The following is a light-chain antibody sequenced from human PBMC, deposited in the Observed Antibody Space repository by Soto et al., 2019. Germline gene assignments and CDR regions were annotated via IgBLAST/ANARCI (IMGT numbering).Light chain of an antibody. CDR2: EVT. CDR1: SSDVGGYNF. V-gene: IGLV2-8*01. J-gene: IGLJ2*01. CDR3: TSYAGSNIPVV. Sequence: QSVLTQPPSASGSPGQSVSISCTGTSSDVGGYNFVPWYQQHPGKAPKLMIYEVTKRPSGVPDRFSGSKSGNTASLTVSGLQAEDEADYYCTSYAGSNIPVVFGGGTKVTVL.